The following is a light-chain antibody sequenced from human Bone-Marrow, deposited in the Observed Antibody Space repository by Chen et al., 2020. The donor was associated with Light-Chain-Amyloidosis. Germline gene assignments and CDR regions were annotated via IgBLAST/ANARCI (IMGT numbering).Light chain of an antibody. CDR2: WAP. CDR3: QQDYTTPLT. J-gene: IGKJ4*01. CDR1: HSIIYTFANRSN. V-gene: IGKV4-1*01. Sequence: DIVMTQSPDTLAVHLGERATINCKASHSIIYTFANRSNLAWYQQELRPPPQLLIHWAPARESWVTDRFTGSGSETDFTLTISSLQAEDVAVYYCQQDYTTPLTFGGGTKVEI.